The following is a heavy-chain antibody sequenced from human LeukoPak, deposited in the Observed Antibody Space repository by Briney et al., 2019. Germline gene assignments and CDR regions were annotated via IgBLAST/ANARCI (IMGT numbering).Heavy chain of an antibody. CDR1: GGSISSYY. CDR2: IYYSGST. V-gene: IGHV4-59*01. Sequence: PSETLSLTCTVSGGSISSYYWSWIRQPPGKGLEWIGYIYYSGSTNYNPSLKSRVIISVDTSKNQFSLKLSSVTAADTAVYYCASLGSRQVNWFDPWGQGTLVTVSS. CDR3: ASLGSRQVNWFDP. J-gene: IGHJ5*02.